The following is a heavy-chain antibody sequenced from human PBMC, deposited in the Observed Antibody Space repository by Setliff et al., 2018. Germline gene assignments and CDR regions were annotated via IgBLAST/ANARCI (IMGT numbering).Heavy chain of an antibody. CDR2: IYIGGSA. D-gene: IGHD2-15*01. J-gene: IGHJ4*01. CDR3: ARRGFCGGGSCFYFDY. CDR1: GGSISSYY. V-gene: IGHV4-4*07. Sequence: SETLSLTCTVSGGSISSYYWSWIRQPAGKGLEWIGHIYIGGSANYNPSLKSRVTMSIDTSKNQFSLKLNSVTAADTAVYYCARRGFCGGGSCFYFDYWGRGIPVTVSS.